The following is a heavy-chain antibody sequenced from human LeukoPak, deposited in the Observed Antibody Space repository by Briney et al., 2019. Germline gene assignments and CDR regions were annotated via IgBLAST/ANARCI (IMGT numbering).Heavy chain of an antibody. V-gene: IGHV1-2*02. D-gene: IGHD6-6*01. CDR2: INPNSGGT. J-gene: IGHJ4*02. CDR1: GYTFSGYY. CDR3: ARVGRACTARSSFFDY. Sequence: ASVKVSRKASGYTFSGYYMHWVRQAPGQGLEWMGWINPNSGGTNYAQKFQGRVTMTRDTSISTAYMELIRLRSADTAVYYCARVGRACTARSSFFDYWGQGTLVTVSS.